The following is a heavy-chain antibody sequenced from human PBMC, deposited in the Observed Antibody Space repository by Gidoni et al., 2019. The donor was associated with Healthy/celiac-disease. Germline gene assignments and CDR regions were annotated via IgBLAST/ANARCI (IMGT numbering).Heavy chain of an antibody. D-gene: IGHD5-12*01. CDR1: GVSFSGYY. V-gene: IGHV4-34*01. J-gene: IGHJ5*02. Sequence: QVQLQQWGAGLLKPSETLSLTCPVYGVSFSGYYLSWIRQPPGKGLEWIGEITHSGSTHYNPALKSRVTISVDTSKNQFSLKLSSVTAADTAVYYCARVQRDGYNLDWFDPWGQGTLVTVSS. CDR3: ARVQRDGYNLDWFDP. CDR2: ITHSGST.